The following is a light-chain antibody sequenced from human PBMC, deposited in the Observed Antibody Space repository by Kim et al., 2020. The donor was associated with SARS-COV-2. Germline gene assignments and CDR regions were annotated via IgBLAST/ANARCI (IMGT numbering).Light chain of an antibody. CDR1: QNISNY. J-gene: IGKJ2*01. Sequence: SASGGDNVTVTCRTSQNISNYLNWYHQKPGEAPKLLIYAAVTLQGGVSSRFSASGSGTDFTLMITSLQPEDLATYYCQQSYRIPYAFAQGTKLEI. CDR3: QQSYRIPYA. V-gene: IGKV1-39*01. CDR2: AAV.